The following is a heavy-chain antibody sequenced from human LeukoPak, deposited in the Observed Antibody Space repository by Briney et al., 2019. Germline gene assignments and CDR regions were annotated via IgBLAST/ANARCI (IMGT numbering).Heavy chain of an antibody. CDR3: ARSGTSLYYDILTGYYCFDY. J-gene: IGHJ4*02. Sequence: SETLSLTCTVSGGSISSYYWSWIRQLAGKGLEWIGRIYTSGSTNYNPSLKSRVTMSVDTSKNQFSLKLSSVTAADTAVYYCARSGTSLYYDILTGYYCFDYWGQGTLVTVSS. CDR2: IYTSGST. CDR1: GGSISSYY. V-gene: IGHV4-4*07. D-gene: IGHD3-9*01.